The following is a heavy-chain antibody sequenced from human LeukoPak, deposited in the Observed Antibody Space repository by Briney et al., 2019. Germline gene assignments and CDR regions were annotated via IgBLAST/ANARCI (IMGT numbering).Heavy chain of an antibody. D-gene: IGHD3-22*01. Sequence: GGSLRLSCAASGFTVSTNYMSWVRQAPGKGLEWVAVISYDGSATDYSDSVRGRFAISRENAKTTLYLQMNSLGPEDTAIYYCAREGESSGHCGNFDFWGQGTLVTVAS. V-gene: IGHV3-30*09. CDR1: GFTVSTNY. CDR2: ISYDGSAT. CDR3: AREGESSGHCGNFDF. J-gene: IGHJ4*02.